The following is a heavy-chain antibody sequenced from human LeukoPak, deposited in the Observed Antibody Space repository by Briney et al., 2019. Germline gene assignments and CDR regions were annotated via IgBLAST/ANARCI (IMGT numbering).Heavy chain of an antibody. J-gene: IGHJ6*02. CDR1: GGSISSYY. Sequence: TSETLSLTCTVSGGSISSYYWSWIRQPPGKGLEWIGYIYYSGSTNYNPSLKSRVTISVDTSKNQFSLKLSSVTAADTAVYYCARVIAAPIYYYYGTDVWGQGTTVTVSS. CDR3: ARVIAAPIYYYYGTDV. D-gene: IGHD6-13*01. CDR2: IYYSGST. V-gene: IGHV4-59*08.